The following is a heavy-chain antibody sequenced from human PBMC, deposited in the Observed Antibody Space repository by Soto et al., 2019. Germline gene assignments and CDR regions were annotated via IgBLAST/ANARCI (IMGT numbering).Heavy chain of an antibody. Sequence: LTVSSKASPYRLTTHCIAQARLMPEKDTAWMGFLYPGDSDTSYSPSFQGDVAISPDKSTSTAYLQWSSLKASDTAMYDCARPSRDSSGYYYAPGAHDAFEIWGQGTMVTVSS. V-gene: IGHV5-51*01. CDR2: LYPGDSDT. CDR3: ARPSRDSSGYYYAPGAHDAFEI. CDR1: PYRLTTHC. J-gene: IGHJ3*02. D-gene: IGHD3-22*01.